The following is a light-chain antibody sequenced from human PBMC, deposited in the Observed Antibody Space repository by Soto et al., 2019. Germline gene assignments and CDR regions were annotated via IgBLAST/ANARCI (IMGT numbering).Light chain of an antibody. V-gene: IGLV2-23*02. CDR2: EVN. CDR3: CSYAGSTTHYV. CDR1: SSDVGYYNL. Sequence: QSTLTQPAAVSGPTGQPITISCTGTSSDVGYYNLVCWYQQHPGKAPKLIIYEVNKRPSGFSNRFSGSKSGNTASLTISGLQAEDEADYYCCSYAGSTTHYVFGTGTKVTVL. J-gene: IGLJ1*01.